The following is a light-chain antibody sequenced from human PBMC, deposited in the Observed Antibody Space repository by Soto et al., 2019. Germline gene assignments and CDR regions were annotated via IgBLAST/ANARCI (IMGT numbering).Light chain of an antibody. CDR1: QGISSY. V-gene: IGKV1-8*01. Sequence: AIRMTQSPSSLSASTGDRVTITCRASQGISSYLAWYQQKPGKAPKLLIYAASTLQSGVPSRFSGSGSGTDFTLTISCLQFEDFATYYCQHNYSYPRTFVQG. CDR2: AAS. J-gene: IGKJ1*01. CDR3: QHNYSYPRT.